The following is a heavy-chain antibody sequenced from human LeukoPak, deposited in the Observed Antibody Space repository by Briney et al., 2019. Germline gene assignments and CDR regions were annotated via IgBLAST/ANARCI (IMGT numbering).Heavy chain of an antibody. J-gene: IGHJ1*01. CDR1: GYTFTSYY. CDR2: INPSGGST. D-gene: IGHD4-17*01. V-gene: IGHV1-46*01. Sequence: ASVKVSCKASGYTFTSYYMHWVRQAPGQGLEWMGIINPSGGSTSYAQKFQGRVTMTRDTSTSTVYMELSSLRSEDTAVYYCAGDYGDLDFQHWGQGTLVTVSS. CDR3: AGDYGDLDFQH.